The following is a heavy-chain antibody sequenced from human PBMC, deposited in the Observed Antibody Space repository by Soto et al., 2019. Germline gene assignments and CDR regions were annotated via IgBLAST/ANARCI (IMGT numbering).Heavy chain of an antibody. CDR2: IIPILGIA. CDR3: ASHRATMIVVAPSSPLDY. CDR1: GGTFSSYT. D-gene: IGHD3-22*01. J-gene: IGHJ4*02. V-gene: IGHV1-69*02. Sequence: QVQLVQSGAEVKKPGSSVKVSCKASGGTFSSYTISWVRQAPGQGLEWMGRIIPILGIANYAKKFQGRVTKTPYTSPCTPYIQLSSLRAEDTYVYYCASHRATMIVVAPSSPLDYWGQVPLVTVSS.